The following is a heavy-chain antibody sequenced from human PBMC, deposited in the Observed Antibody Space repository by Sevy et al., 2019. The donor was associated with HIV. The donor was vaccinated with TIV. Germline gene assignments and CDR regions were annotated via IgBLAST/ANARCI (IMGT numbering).Heavy chain of an antibody. CDR2: ISYDGRNK. Sequence: GGSLRLSCAVSGITFATSGMHWVRQAPGKGLEWVAVISYDGRNKFYGDSVKGRFTISRDNSKNMLYLQVNSLTTEDTAVYYCAKDFTGYNGMDVWGQGTMVTVSS. J-gene: IGHJ6*02. CDR1: GITFATSG. V-gene: IGHV3-30*18. D-gene: IGHD3-9*01. CDR3: AKDFTGYNGMDV.